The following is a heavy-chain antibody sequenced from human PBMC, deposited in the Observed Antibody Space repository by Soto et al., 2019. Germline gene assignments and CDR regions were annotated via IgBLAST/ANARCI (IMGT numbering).Heavy chain of an antibody. Sequence: GGSLRLSCAASGFTFSSYAMSWVRQAPGKGLEWVSSISGSGGSTYYADSVKGRFTISRDNSKNTLYLQMNSLRAEDTAVYYCAKWGGATRINYFGMDVWGQETTFTVSS. CDR3: AKWGGATRINYFGMDV. V-gene: IGHV3-23*01. J-gene: IGHJ6*01. D-gene: IGHD1-26*01. CDR1: GFTFSSYA. CDR2: ISGSGGST.